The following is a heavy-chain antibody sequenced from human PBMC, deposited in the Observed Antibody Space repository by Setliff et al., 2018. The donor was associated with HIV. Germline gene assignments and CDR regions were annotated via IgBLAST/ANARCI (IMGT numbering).Heavy chain of an antibody. CDR3: ARQPPLSVLQVWFDDY. CDR1: GFSITDGFY. Sequence: SETLSLTCDVSGFSITDGFYWDWIRQSPGKGLEWIGSINHSGSTYCTPSLKSRVTMSVDTSKNHFSLKLSSVTAADTAMYFCARQPPLSVLQVWFDDYWGQGTLVTVSS. D-gene: IGHD3-10*01. J-gene: IGHJ4*02. CDR2: INHSGST. V-gene: IGHV4-38-2*01.